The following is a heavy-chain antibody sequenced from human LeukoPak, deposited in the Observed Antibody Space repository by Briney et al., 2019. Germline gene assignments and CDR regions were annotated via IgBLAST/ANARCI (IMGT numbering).Heavy chain of an antibody. V-gene: IGHV4-39*01. CDR2: MSYSGST. D-gene: IGHD6-13*01. Sequence: SETLSLTCTVSGGSVSRSGFYCGWIRQPPGKGLEWIGSMSYSGSTYYNPSLKSRVTVSVDTSRNQFSLRLSSVTAADTAVYYCAIGQSVAAGAIWGQGTLVTVSS. CDR3: AIGQSVAAGAI. CDR1: GGSVSRSGFY. J-gene: IGHJ4*02.